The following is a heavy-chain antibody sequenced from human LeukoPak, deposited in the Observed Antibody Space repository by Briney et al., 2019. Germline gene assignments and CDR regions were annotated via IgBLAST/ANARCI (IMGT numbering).Heavy chain of an antibody. CDR2: IYSGGST. CDR1: GFTVSSNY. D-gene: IGHD2-15*01. CDR3: AKDRIVADPFDY. J-gene: IGHJ4*02. Sequence: PGGSLRLSCAASGFTVSSNYINWVRRAPGKGLEWVSVIYSGGSTYYADSVKGRFTISRNNSKNTLYLQMNSLRAEDTAVYYCAKDRIVADPFDYWGQGTLVTVSS. V-gene: IGHV3-53*04.